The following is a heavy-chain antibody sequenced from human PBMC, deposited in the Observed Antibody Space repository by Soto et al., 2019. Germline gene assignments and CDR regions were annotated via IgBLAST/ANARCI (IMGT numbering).Heavy chain of an antibody. V-gene: IGHV1-18*01. D-gene: IGHD5-18*01. CDR3: ARAGGYSYRLNNYYYYGMDV. Sequence: QVQLVQSGAEVKKPGASVKVSCKASGYTFTSYGISWVRQAPGQGLEWMGWISAYNGNTNYAQKLQGRVTMTTDTSTSTAYMELRSLRSEDTTVYYCARAGGYSYRLNNYYYYGMDVWGQGTTVTVSS. J-gene: IGHJ6*02. CDR1: GYTFTSYG. CDR2: ISAYNGNT.